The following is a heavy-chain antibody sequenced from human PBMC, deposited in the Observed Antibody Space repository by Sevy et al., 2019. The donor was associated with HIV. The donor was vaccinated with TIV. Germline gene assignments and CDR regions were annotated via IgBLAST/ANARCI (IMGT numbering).Heavy chain of an antibody. CDR3: AKDLDIVVVPAG. J-gene: IGHJ4*02. D-gene: IGHD2-2*01. Sequence: GGSLRLSCAASGFTFSSYAMSWVRQAPGKGLEWVSAISGSGGSTYYADSVKGRFTISSDNSKNTLYLQMNGRRAEDTAVYYCAKDLDIVVVPAGWGQGTLVTVSS. CDR2: ISGSGGST. V-gene: IGHV3-23*01. CDR1: GFTFSSYA.